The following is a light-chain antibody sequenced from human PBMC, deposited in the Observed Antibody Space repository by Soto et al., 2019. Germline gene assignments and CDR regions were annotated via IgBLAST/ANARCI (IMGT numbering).Light chain of an antibody. J-gene: IGLJ1*01. CDR3: SSYTSSSTLEGV. CDR2: EGT. V-gene: IGLV2-14*02. Sequence: QSVLTQPASVSGSPGQSITVSCTGINSDVGIYNLVSWYQHHPGKAPKLVIYEGTKRPSGVSSRFSGSKSGNTASLTISGLQAEDDADYYCSSYTSSSTLEGVFGTGTKLTVL. CDR1: NSDVGIYNL.